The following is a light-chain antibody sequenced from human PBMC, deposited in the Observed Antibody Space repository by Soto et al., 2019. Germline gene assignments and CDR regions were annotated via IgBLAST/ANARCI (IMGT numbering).Light chain of an antibody. CDR3: QQRSNWPRT. CDR1: QSVGSN. Sequence: ERVMTQSPATLSVSPGERATLSCRASQSVGSNLAWYQQKPGQAPRLLIYGASTRATGIPARFSGSGSGTEFTLTISSLQSEDFAVYYCQQRSNWPRTFGQGTKVDIK. CDR2: GAS. V-gene: IGKV3-15*01. J-gene: IGKJ1*01.